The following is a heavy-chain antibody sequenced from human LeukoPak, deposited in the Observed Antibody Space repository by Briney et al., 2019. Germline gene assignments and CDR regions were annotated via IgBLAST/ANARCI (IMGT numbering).Heavy chain of an antibody. CDR1: GGSISSSSYY. V-gene: IGHV4-39*07. J-gene: IGHJ4*02. CDR2: IFYSGST. CDR3: ASAGGSGSYSFDY. D-gene: IGHD1-26*01. Sequence: SETLSLTCTVSGGSISSSSYYWGWIRQPPGKGLEWIGSIFYSGSTYYNPSLKSRVTISVDKSKNQFSLKLSSVTAADTAVYYCASAGGSGSYSFDYWGQGTLVTVSS.